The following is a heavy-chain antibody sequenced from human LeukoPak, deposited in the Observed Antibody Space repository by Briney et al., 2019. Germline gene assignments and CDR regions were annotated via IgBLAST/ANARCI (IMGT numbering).Heavy chain of an antibody. CDR2: INHSGST. CDR1: GGSFSGYS. CDR3: ARQRRTRGAFDI. D-gene: IGHD1-1*01. Sequence: SETLSLTCAAYGGSFSGYSWSWIRQPPGKGLEWIGEINHSGSTNYNPSLKSRVTISVDTSKNQFSLKLSSVTAADTAVYYCARQRRTRGAFDIWGQGTMVTVS. V-gene: IGHV4-34*01. J-gene: IGHJ3*02.